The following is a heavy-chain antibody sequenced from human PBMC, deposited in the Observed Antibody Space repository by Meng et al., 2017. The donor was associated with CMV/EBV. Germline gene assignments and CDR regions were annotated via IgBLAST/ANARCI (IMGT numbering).Heavy chain of an antibody. CDR1: RDTFTSYG. CDR2: ISAYNGNT. D-gene: IGHD3-10*01. V-gene: IGHV1-18*01. Sequence: QVPVSPYGASAETPGASVMIACKASRDTFTSYGISWVSQAPGQVLEWMGWISAYNGNTNYAQKLQGRVTMTTDTSTSTAYMELRSLRSDDTAVYYCARAWVGEEYYFDYWGQGTLVTVSS. CDR3: ARAWVGEEYYFDY. J-gene: IGHJ4*02.